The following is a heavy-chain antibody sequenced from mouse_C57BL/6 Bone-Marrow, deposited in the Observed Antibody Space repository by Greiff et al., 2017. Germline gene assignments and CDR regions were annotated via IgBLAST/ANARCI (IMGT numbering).Heavy chain of an antibody. V-gene: IGHV1-81*01. Sequence: QVQLQQSGAELARPGASVKLSCTASGYTFTSYGISWVKQRTGQGLEWIGEIYPRSGNTYYNEKFKGKATLTADKSSSTAYMELRSLTTADSAVYFCAKDYSSNPKNYWGQGTTLTVSS. CDR2: IYPRSGNT. J-gene: IGHJ2*01. D-gene: IGHD1-1*01. CDR1: GYTFTSYG. CDR3: AKDYSSNPKNY.